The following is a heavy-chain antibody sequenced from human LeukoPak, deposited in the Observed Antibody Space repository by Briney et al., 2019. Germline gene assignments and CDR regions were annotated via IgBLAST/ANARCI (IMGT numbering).Heavy chain of an antibody. CDR3: ATSPRFRWGDAFDI. V-gene: IGHV1-18*01. D-gene: IGHD7-27*01. J-gene: IGHJ3*02. CDR1: GYTFTSYG. Sequence: GASVKVSCKASGYTFTSYGISWVRQAPGQGLEWMGWISAYNGNTIYAQKFQGRVTMTEDTSTDTAYMELSSLRSEDTAVYYCATSPRFRWGDAFDIWGQGTMVTVSS. CDR2: ISAYNGNT.